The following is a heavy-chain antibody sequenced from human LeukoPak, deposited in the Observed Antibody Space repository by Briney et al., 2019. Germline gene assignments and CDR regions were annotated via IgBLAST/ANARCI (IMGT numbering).Heavy chain of an antibody. V-gene: IGHV3-48*03. CDR3: ARLSPGTGPYYGMDV. Sequence: GGSLRLSCAASGFTFSSYEMNWVRQAPGKGLEWVSYISSSGSTIYYADSVKGRFTISRDNAKNSLYLQMNSLRAEDTAVYYCARLSPGTGPYYGMDVWGQGTTVTVPS. J-gene: IGHJ6*02. D-gene: IGHD1-1*01. CDR2: ISSSGSTI. CDR1: GFTFSSYE.